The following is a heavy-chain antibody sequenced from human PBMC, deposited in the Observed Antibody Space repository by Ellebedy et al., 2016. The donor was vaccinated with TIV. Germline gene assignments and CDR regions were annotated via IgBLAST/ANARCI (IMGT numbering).Heavy chain of an antibody. J-gene: IGHJ4*02. Sequence: ASVKVSCKASGFAFASYSFSWVRQAPGQGLEWMGWISAYNGATNYARNLQDRVTMTTDTSTNTAYMDLTRLTSDDAAVYYCARSQLNSLLPDYGSGNYYYFWGQGTLVAVSS. CDR2: ISAYNGAT. V-gene: IGHV1-18*01. D-gene: IGHD3-10*01. CDR1: GFAFASYS. CDR3: ARSQLNSLLPDYGSGNYYYF.